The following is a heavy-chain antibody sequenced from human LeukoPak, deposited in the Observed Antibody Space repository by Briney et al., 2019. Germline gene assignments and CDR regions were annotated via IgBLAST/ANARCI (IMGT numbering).Heavy chain of an antibody. V-gene: IGHV3-23*01. D-gene: IGHD1-20*01. CDR1: GFTFSSFG. Sequence: GGSLRLSCAASGFTFSSFGLSWVRQAPGKGLEWLSAIGGSGIGTYYADSVKGRFTISRDNAKNSLYLQMDSLRADDTTLYYCATLTGPRTFDYWGQGTLVTVSS. CDR2: IGGSGIGT. J-gene: IGHJ4*02. CDR3: ATLTGPRTFDY.